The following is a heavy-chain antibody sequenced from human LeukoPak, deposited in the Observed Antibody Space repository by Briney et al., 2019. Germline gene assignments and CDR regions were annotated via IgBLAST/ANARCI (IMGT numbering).Heavy chain of an antibody. Sequence: PSETLSLTCTVSGGSVTKYYWHWIRQAPGKGVEWIGFIFHTGITNYNPSLKSRVTISVDTSKNQFSLKLTSVTAADTAVYFCARDLFPITWFESWGQGTLVTVSS. CDR3: ARDLFPITWFES. J-gene: IGHJ5*01. CDR1: GGSVTKYY. D-gene: IGHD1-14*01. CDR2: IFHTGIT. V-gene: IGHV4-59*02.